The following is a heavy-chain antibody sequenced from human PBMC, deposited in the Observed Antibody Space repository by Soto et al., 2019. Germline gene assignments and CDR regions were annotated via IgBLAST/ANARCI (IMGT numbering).Heavy chain of an antibody. Sequence: GDSLKISGKGSGYSFTTYWIGLVRQMPGKGLEWMGIIYPGDSDTRYSPSFQGQVTISADKSISTAYLQSSSLKASDTAMYYCVRNIAARTSYYYYGMDVWGQGTTFTVSS. J-gene: IGHJ6*02. V-gene: IGHV5-51*01. CDR1: GYSFTTYW. CDR2: IYPGDSDT. D-gene: IGHD6-6*01. CDR3: VRNIAARTSYYYYGMDV.